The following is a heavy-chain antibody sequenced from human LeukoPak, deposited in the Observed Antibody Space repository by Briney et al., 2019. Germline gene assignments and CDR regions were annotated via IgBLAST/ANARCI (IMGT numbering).Heavy chain of an antibody. CDR2: IYYSGST. J-gene: IGHJ4*02. V-gene: IGHV4-39*01. CDR3: PRHGYGYFDS. Sequence: WETLSLTCTVSGGSISRSSYYWGWIRQPPGKRLEWIGSIYYSGSTYYNPSLKSRVTISVDTSKNQFSLKLSSVTAADTAVYYRPRHGYGYFDSWGQGTLVTVSS. D-gene: IGHD5-18*01. CDR1: GGSISRSSYY.